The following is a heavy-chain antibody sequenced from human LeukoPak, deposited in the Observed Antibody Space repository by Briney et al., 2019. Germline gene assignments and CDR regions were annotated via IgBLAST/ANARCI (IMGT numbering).Heavy chain of an antibody. CDR2: IYSSGSV. V-gene: IGHV4-4*09. CDR1: RGSISGSIRSYY. D-gene: IGHD5-12*01. J-gene: IGHJ4*02. CDR3: ARIPLGYSGAYYFDY. Sequence: SETLSLTCTVSRGSISGSIRSYYWSWLRQPPGKGLEWIGYIYSSGSVNDNPSLRSRVTISVDTSKNQFFLNLSSVSAADTAVYYCARIPLGYSGAYYFDYWGQGTLVTVSP.